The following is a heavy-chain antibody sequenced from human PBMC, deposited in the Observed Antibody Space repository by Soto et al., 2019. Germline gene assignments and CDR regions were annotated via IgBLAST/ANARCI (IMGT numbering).Heavy chain of an antibody. CDR3: TTDSHFTMILVRFDF. J-gene: IGHJ4*01. V-gene: IGHV3-15*07. Sequence: GGSLRLSCAASGFTFSDAWINWVRQAPGKGLEWVGRIKSKTDGGTTDFDAPVKGRFAISRDDSKNMVYLQMNSLKTEDTAVYYCTTDSHFTMILVRFDFWGLGTLVTVSS. CDR2: IKSKTDGGTT. CDR1: GFTFSDAW. D-gene: IGHD3-22*01.